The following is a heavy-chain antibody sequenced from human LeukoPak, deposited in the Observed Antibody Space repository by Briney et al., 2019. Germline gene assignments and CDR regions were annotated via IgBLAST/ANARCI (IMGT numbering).Heavy chain of an antibody. CDR2: IIPIFGTA. CDR3: ARETDLIVGATYSWFDP. V-gene: IGHV1-69*01. J-gene: IGHJ5*02. Sequence: SVKVSCKASGGTFSSYAISWVRQAPGQGLEWMGGIIPIFGTANYPQKFQGRVTITADESTSTAYMELSSLRSEDTAVYYCARETDLIVGATYSWFDPWGQGTLVTVSS. D-gene: IGHD1-26*01. CDR1: GGTFSSYA.